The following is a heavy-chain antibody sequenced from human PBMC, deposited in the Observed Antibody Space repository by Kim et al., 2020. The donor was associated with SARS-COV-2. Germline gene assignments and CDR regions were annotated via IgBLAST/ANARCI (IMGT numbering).Heavy chain of an antibody. CDR3: GRVVGDGWEVDY. D-gene: IGHD1-26*01. V-gene: IGHV1-46*01. Sequence: SDEQKFQGRVTMTRDTSTTTVYMEMSSRRSEDTAVYYCGRVVGDGWEVDYWGQGTLVTVSS. J-gene: IGHJ4*02.